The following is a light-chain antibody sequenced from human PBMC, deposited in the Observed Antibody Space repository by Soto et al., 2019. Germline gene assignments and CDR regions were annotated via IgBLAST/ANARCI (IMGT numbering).Light chain of an antibody. CDR1: SSNIGNNY. CDR3: GTWDSSLSAV. CDR2: ENN. Sequence: QSVLTQPPSVCAAPGQKVTISCSGSSSNIGNNYVSWYQQLPGTAPKLLIYENNKRPSGIPDRFSGSKSGTSATLGITGLQTGDEADYYCGTWDSSLSAVFGGGTKVTVL. V-gene: IGLV1-51*02. J-gene: IGLJ2*01.